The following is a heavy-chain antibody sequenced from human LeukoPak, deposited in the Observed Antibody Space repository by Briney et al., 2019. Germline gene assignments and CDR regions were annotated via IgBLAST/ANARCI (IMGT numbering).Heavy chain of an antibody. CDR2: IYYSGST. CDR1: GGSISSYY. Sequence: PSETLSLTCTVSGGSISSYYWSWIRQPPGKGLEWIGYIYYSGSTNYNPSLKSRVTVSVDTSKNQFSLKLSSVTAADTAVYYCARGIAAAGPGAFDIWGQGTMVTVSS. V-gene: IGHV4-59*08. CDR3: ARGIAAAGPGAFDI. D-gene: IGHD6-13*01. J-gene: IGHJ3*02.